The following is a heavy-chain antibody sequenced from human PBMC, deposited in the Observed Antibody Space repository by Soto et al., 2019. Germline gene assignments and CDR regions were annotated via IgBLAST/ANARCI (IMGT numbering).Heavy chain of an antibody. CDR2: IYSGGST. J-gene: IGHJ6*02. CDR1: GFTVSSNY. V-gene: IGHV3-53*01. CDR3: ARILRDSIGYYSTLYYYYGMDV. Sequence: GGSLRLSCAASGFTVSSNYMSWVRQAPGKGLEWVSVIYSGGSTYYADSVKGRFTISRDNSKNTLYLQMNSLRAEDTAVYYCARILRDSIGYYSTLYYYYGMDVWGQGTTVTVSS. D-gene: IGHD3-22*01.